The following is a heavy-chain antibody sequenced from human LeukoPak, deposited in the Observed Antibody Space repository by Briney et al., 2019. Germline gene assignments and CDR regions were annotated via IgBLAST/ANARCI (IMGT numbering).Heavy chain of an antibody. J-gene: IGHJ4*02. CDR2: ISYDGSNK. CDR1: GITFSRFW. CDR3: ARDSVSGSLGY. Sequence: GGSLRLSCAASGITFSRFWMSWVRQAPGKGLEWVAVISYDGSNKYYADSVKGRFTISRDNSKNTLYLQMNSLRAEDTAVYYCARDSVSGSLGYWGQGTLVTVSS. D-gene: IGHD6-19*01. V-gene: IGHV3-30-3*01.